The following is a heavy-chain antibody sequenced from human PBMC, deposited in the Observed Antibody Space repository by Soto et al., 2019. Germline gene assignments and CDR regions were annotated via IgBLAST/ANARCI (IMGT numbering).Heavy chain of an antibody. CDR3: ARRTDYYDSSGIDY. D-gene: IGHD3-22*01. CDR2: IYYSGST. CDR1: GGSISSSSYY. Sequence: QLQLQESGPGLVKPSETLSLTCTVSGGSISSSSYYWGWIRQPPGKGLEWIGSIYYSGSTYYNPSLKSRVTISVDTSKNQFSLKLSSVTAADTAVYYCARRTDYYDSSGIDYWGQGTLVTVSS. V-gene: IGHV4-39*01. J-gene: IGHJ4*02.